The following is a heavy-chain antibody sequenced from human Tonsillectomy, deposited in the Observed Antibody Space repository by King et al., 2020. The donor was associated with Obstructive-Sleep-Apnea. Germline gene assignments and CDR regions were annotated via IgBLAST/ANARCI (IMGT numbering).Heavy chain of an antibody. V-gene: IGHV3-15*01. CDR1: GFTFSNAW. D-gene: IGHD1-26*01. CDR3: IGGREILPFDY. J-gene: IGHJ4*02. Sequence: VQLVESGGGLVKPGGSLRLSCAASGFTFSNAWMSWVRQAPGKGLEWVGRIRSAPDGGTTDYAAPVKGRFTISRDDSENMTYLQMSSLKTEDTAVYYCIGGREILPFDYWGQGTLVAVSS. CDR2: IRSAPDGGTT.